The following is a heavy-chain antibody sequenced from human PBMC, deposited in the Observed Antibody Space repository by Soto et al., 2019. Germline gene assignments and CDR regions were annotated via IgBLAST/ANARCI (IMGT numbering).Heavy chain of an antibody. D-gene: IGHD6-13*01. CDR2: IIPIFGTA. CDR1: GGTFSSYA. J-gene: IGHJ4*02. CDR3: ARERKSSSWSRVFDY. V-gene: IGHV1-69*01. Sequence: QVQLVQSGAEVKKPGSSVKVSCKASGGTFSSYAISWVRQAPGQGLEWMGGIIPIFGTANYAQKFQGRVTITADESMSTPYMELSSLRSEDTAVYYCARERKSSSWSRVFDYWGQGTLVTVSS.